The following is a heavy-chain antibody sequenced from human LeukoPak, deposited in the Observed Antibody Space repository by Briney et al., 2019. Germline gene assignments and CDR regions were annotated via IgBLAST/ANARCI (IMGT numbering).Heavy chain of an antibody. Sequence: SETLSLTCTVSGGSISGYYCSRIRQPPGKRLEWIGYIYYSGGTNYNPSLKSRVTMSVDTSKNQFSLKLTSVTAAGTAVYYCAGRGYTLNYWGQGTLVTVSS. CDR3: AGRGYTLNY. CDR2: IYYSGGT. V-gene: IGHV4-59*01. CDR1: GGSISGYY. J-gene: IGHJ4*02. D-gene: IGHD1-1*01.